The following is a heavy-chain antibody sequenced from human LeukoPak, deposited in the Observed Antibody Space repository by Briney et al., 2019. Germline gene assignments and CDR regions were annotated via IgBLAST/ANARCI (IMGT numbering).Heavy chain of an antibody. CDR3: AKDNSPGWFGP. V-gene: IGHV3-74*01. CDR2: ISGDGAST. CDR1: EFTFSVYY. D-gene: IGHD4-23*01. Sequence: PGGSLRLSCAASEFTFSVYYMHWVRQAPGKGLEWVSRISGDGASTAYADSVKGRFTISRDNARDTVYLQMTSLRVEDTAVYYCAKDNSPGWFGPWGQGTLVIVSP. J-gene: IGHJ5*02.